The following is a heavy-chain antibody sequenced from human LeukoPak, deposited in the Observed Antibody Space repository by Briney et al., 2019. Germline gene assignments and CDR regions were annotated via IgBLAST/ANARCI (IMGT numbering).Heavy chain of an antibody. Sequence: PRGSLRLSCAASAFTFSRYWMHWVRQAPGKGLVWVSRINNDGSSTSYADSVKGRFTISRDNAKNTLYLQMNSLRAEDTAVYYCARWGVWGSYRPIDYWGQGSLVTVSS. CDR3: ARWGVWGSYRPIDY. D-gene: IGHD3-16*02. J-gene: IGHJ4*02. CDR2: INNDGSST. CDR1: AFTFSRYW. V-gene: IGHV3-74*01.